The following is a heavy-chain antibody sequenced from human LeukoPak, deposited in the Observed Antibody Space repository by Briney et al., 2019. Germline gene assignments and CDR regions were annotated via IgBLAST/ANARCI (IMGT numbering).Heavy chain of an antibody. D-gene: IGHD3-3*01. Sequence: GGSLRLSCAASGFTFSSYSMNWVRQAPGKGLEWVSSISSTSSCRYYADSVKGRFTISRDNAKNLLYLQMHSLRADDTAVYYLARTQSSDDYWSGRWKRSWFDPWGQGTLVTVSS. V-gene: IGHV3-21*01. CDR1: GFTFSSYS. CDR3: ARTQSSDDYWSGRWKRSWFDP. CDR2: ISSTSSCR. J-gene: IGHJ5*02.